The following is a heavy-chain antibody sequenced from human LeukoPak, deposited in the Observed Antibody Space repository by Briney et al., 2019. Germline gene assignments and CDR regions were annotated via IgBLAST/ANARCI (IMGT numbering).Heavy chain of an antibody. V-gene: IGHV3-30-3*01. CDR3: ARDPDYYDSNPEGFDY. D-gene: IGHD3-22*01. J-gene: IGHJ4*02. CDR1: GFTFSSYA. Sequence: GGSLRLSCAASGFTFSSYAMHWVRQAPGKGLEWVAVISYDGSNKYYADSVKGRFTISRDNSKNTLYLQMNSLRAEDTAVYYCARDPDYYDSNPEGFDYWGQGTLVTVSS. CDR2: ISYDGSNK.